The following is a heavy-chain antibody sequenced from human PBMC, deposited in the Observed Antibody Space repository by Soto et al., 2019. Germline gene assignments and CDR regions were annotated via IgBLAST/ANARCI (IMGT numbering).Heavy chain of an antibody. J-gene: IGHJ6*02. V-gene: IGHV1-46*01. D-gene: IGHD2-2*01. Sequence: ASVKVSCKASGYTFTSYYMHWVRQAPGQGLEWMGIINPSGGSTSYAQKFQGRVTMTRDTSTSTVYMELSSLRSEDTAVYYCARVYCMSTSCYADYYYGMDVWGQGPTVTVSS. CDR3: ARVYCMSTSCYADYYYGMDV. CDR1: GYTFTSYY. CDR2: INPSGGST.